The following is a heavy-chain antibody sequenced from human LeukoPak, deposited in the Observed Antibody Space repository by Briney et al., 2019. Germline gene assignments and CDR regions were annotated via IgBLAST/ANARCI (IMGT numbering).Heavy chain of an antibody. CDR1: GFTFSSYA. J-gene: IGHJ4*02. D-gene: IGHD5-24*01. CDR3: ARTLGRDGYNFDY. V-gene: IGHV3-23*01. Sequence: GGSLRLSCAASGFTFSSYAMSWVRQAPGKGLEWVSAISGSGGSTYYADSVKGRFTISRDNSKNTLYLQMNSLRAEDTAVYYCARTLGRDGYNFDYWGQGTLVTVSS. CDR2: ISGSGGST.